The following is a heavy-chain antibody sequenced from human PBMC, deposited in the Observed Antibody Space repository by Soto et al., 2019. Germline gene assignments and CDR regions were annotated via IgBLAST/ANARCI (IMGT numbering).Heavy chain of an antibody. J-gene: IGHJ4*02. CDR1: GFSFSTSAVG. D-gene: IGHD6-13*01. V-gene: IGHV2-5*02. CDR3: AHVYWAASGTRYYFDH. CDR2: IYWDDDK. Sequence: QITLTESGPTLVKPTQTLTLTCTFSGFSFSTSAVGVGWIRQPPGKALEFLALIYWDDDKRYRPSLKSKISITKDTSRNQVVLTTTDLDPEDTATYYCAHVYWAASGTRYYFDHWGQGNLVTVSS.